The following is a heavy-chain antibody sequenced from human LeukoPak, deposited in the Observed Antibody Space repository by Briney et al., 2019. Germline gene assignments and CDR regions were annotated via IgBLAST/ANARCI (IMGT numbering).Heavy chain of an antibody. V-gene: IGHV4-39*07. D-gene: IGHD5-18*01. J-gene: IGHJ4*02. CDR3: ARGAGYTYGTFDY. CDR1: GGSISSGDYY. CDR2: INHSGST. Sequence: ASETLSLTCTVSGGSISSGDYYWSWIRQPPGKGLEWIGEINHSGSTNYNPSLKSRVTISVDTSKNQFSLKLSSVTAADTAVYYCARGAGYTYGTFDYWGQGTLVTVSS.